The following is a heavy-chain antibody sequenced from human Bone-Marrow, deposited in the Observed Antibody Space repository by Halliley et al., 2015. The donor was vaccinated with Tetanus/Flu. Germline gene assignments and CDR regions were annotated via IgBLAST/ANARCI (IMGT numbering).Heavy chain of an antibody. J-gene: IGHJ5*02. Sequence: LRLSCAVSGDSISSDSYWGWIRQPPGKGLEWIGSVLHTGTTYYNPSLNSRSTISLDTSRNQFSLKLRSATAADTAVYFCARVRGSGSYNAMRVDTWGQGHLVTASS. CDR3: ARVRGSGSYNAMRVDT. V-gene: IGHV4-38-2*01. D-gene: IGHD3-10*01. CDR1: GDSISSDSY. CDR2: VLHTGTT.